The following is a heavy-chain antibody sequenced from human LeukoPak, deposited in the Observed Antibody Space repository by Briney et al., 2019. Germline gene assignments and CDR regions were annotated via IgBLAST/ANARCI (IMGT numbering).Heavy chain of an antibody. V-gene: IGHV3-66*01. CDR1: GFTFSDYY. Sequence: GGSLRLSCAASGFTFSDYYMSWVRQAPGKGLEWVSVIYSGGSTYYADSVKGRFTISRDNSKNTLYLQMNSLRAEDTAVYYYARELHSSGYPYFDYWGQGTLVTVSS. CDR3: ARELHSSGYPYFDY. CDR2: IYSGGST. J-gene: IGHJ4*02. D-gene: IGHD3-22*01.